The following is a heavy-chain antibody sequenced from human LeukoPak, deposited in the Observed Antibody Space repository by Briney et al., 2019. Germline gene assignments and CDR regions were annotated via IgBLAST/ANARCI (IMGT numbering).Heavy chain of an antibody. CDR3: VGNYYDSSGLDY. CDR1: GFTFSTYR. Sequence: GGSLRLSCAASGFTFSTYRMNWVRQAPWKGLECVSSISSSGAYIYYADSVKGRFTISRDNAKKSLYLQMNSLRAEDTAIYYCVGNYYDSSGLDYWGQGTLVTVSS. D-gene: IGHD3-22*01. J-gene: IGHJ4*02. V-gene: IGHV3-21*01. CDR2: ISSSGAYI.